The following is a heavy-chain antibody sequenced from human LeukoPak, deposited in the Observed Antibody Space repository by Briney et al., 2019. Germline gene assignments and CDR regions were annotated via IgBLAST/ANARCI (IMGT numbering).Heavy chain of an antibody. D-gene: IGHD3-10*01. CDR2: ISYIGTT. CDR1: GGSISSYY. Sequence: PSETLSLTCTVSGGSISSYYWSWIRQPPGKGLEWIGYISYIGTTNHNPSLKSRVTISVDTPKNQFSLKLTAADTAVYYCARRVNDDSGSYSLYYFDYWGLGTPVPVSS. V-gene: IGHV4-59*08. CDR3: ARRVNDDSGSYSLYYFDY. J-gene: IGHJ4*02.